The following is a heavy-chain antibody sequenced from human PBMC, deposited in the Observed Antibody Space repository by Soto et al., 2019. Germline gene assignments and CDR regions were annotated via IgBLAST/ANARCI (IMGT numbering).Heavy chain of an antibody. CDR3: AKAISGYNAPLDH. J-gene: IGHJ4*02. CDR1: GFIVSTNY. CDR2: IDSGGNT. D-gene: IGHD1-20*01. V-gene: IGHV3-53*01. Sequence: SLRLSCAASGFIVSTNYMSWVRQAPGKGLEWVSLIDSGGNTYYADSVKGRFTISRDNSKNTLYVQMNSLRAEDTAVYYCAKAISGYNAPLDHWGQGTRVTVSS.